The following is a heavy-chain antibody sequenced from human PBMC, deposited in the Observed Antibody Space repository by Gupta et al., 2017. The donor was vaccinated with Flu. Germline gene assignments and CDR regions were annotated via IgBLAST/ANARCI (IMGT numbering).Heavy chain of an antibody. D-gene: IGHD6-19*01. CDR3: ARRLAVAGTSWFDP. V-gene: IGHV2-26*01. CDR2: IFSDDEK. Sequence: QVTLKESGPVLVKPTETLTLTCTVSGFSLSNARMGESWIRQPPGKALEWLAHIFSDDEKSYSTSLKSRLTISKDTSKSQVVLTMTNMDPVDTATYYCARRLAVAGTSWFDPWGQGTLVTVSS. CDR1: GFSLSNARMG. J-gene: IGHJ5*02.